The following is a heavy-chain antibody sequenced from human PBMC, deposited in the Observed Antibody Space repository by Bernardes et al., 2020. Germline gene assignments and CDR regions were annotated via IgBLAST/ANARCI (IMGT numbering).Heavy chain of an antibody. D-gene: IGHD4-4*01. Sequence: GGSLILSCAASGFTFNSFTMTWVRQAPGQGLEWISSVSSSSNYIYYADSLKGRFTISRDNAKNTLYLQVNSLRAGDTAIYYCARVTKGAFDSWGQGILVNVSS. J-gene: IGHJ4*02. CDR3: ARVTKGAFDS. V-gene: IGHV3-21*01. CDR2: VSSSSNYI. CDR1: GFTFNSFT.